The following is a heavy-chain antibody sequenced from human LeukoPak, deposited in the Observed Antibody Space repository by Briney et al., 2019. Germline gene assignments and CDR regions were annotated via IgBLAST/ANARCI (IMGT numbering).Heavy chain of an antibody. CDR1: GFTFDDYA. D-gene: IGHD2-2*01. Sequence: PGGSLRLSCAASGFTFDDYAMHWVRQAPGKGLEWVSGISWNSGSIGYADSVKGRFTISRDNAKNSLYLQMNSLRAEDTALYYCAKDIGICSSTSCYDHYYYGMDVWGQGTTVTVSS. V-gene: IGHV3-9*01. CDR3: AKDIGICSSTSCYDHYYYGMDV. J-gene: IGHJ6*02. CDR2: ISWNSGSI.